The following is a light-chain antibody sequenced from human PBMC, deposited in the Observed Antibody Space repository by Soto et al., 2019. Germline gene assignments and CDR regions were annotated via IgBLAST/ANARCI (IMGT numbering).Light chain of an antibody. CDR2: DVS. CDR3: CSYAGSYSVV. Sequence: QSALTQPRSVSGSPGQSVTISCTGTNSDVGAYNYVSWYQQHPDKAPKIMIFDVSKRPSGVPDRFSGSKSGNTASLTISGLQAEDEADYYCCSYAGSYSVVFGGGTKLTVL. CDR1: NSDVGAYNY. J-gene: IGLJ2*01. V-gene: IGLV2-11*01.